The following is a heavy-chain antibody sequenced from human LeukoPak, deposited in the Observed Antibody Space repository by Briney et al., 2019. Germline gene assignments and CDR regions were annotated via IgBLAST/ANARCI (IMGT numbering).Heavy chain of an antibody. D-gene: IGHD2-15*01. J-gene: IGHJ4*02. CDR2: IKQDGTEK. V-gene: IGHV3-7*01. Sequence: PGGSLRLSCAASGFTFTTYWMSWVRQAPGKGLEWVANIKQDGTEKYYVDSVKGRFTISRDNAKDSLYLQMNSLRVEDTAVYYCARDLRYCLDYWGQGTLVTVSS. CDR1: GFTFTTYW. CDR3: ARDLRYCLDY.